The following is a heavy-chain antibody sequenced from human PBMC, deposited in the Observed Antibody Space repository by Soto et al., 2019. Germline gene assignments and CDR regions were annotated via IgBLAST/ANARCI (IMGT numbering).Heavy chain of an antibody. D-gene: IGHD1-26*01. Sequence: QVQLVQSGAEVKKPGASVKVSCKASGYTFTSYYMHWVRQAPGQGLEWMGIINPSGGSTSYAQKFQGRVTMTRDTSTSTVYMELSSLRSEAAAVYYCARAGATFAFDIWGQGTMVTVSS. CDR1: GYTFTSYY. CDR3: ARAGATFAFDI. J-gene: IGHJ3*02. CDR2: INPSGGST. V-gene: IGHV1-46*01.